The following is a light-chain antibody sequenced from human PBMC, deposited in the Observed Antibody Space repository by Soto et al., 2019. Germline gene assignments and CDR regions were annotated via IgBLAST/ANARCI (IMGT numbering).Light chain of an antibody. CDR1: SSDVGGYNY. V-gene: IGLV2-14*01. J-gene: IGLJ1*01. Sequence: QSALTQPASVSGSPGQSITISCTGTSSDVGGYNYVSWYQQHPGKAPKLMIYDVSNRPSGVSNRLSGSKSGNTASLTISGLQAEDEADYSCSSYTSSSTPLYVFGTGTKLTLL. CDR3: SSYTSSSTPLYV. CDR2: DVS.